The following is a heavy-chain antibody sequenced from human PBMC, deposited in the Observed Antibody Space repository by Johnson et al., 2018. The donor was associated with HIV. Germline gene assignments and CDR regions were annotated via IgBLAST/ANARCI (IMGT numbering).Heavy chain of an antibody. CDR2: FYSDSNT. CDR1: GFTVSSNY. V-gene: IGHV3-66*01. CDR3: ARDLGDAVGTTHDAFDI. D-gene: IGHD1-26*01. Sequence: VQLVESGGGLVQPGGSLRLSCAASGFTVSSNYMSWVRQAPGKGLEWVSVFYSDSNTYSSDSVKGRFTISRDNAKNSLYLQMNSLRAEDTAVYYWARDLGDAVGTTHDAFDIWGKGTMVTVSS. J-gene: IGHJ3*02.